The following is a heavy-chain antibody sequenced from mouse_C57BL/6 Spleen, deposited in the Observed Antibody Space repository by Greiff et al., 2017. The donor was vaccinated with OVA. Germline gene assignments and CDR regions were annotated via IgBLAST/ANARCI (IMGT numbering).Heavy chain of an antibody. CDR1: GYTFTSYD. V-gene: IGHV1-85*01. Sequence: QVQLQQSGPELVKPGASVKLSCKASGYTFTSYDINWVKQRPGQGLEWIGWIYPRDGSTKYNEKFKGKATLTVETSSSTAYMELHSLTSEDSAVYFCARSGNYYGSSYWYFDVWGTGTTVTVSS. CDR2: IYPRDGST. CDR3: ARSGNYYGSSYWYFDV. D-gene: IGHD1-1*01. J-gene: IGHJ1*03.